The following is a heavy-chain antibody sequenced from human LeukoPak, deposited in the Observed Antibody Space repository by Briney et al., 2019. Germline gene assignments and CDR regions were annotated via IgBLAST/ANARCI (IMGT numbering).Heavy chain of an antibody. D-gene: IGHD4-17*01. J-gene: IGHJ3*02. CDR1: GFTFSRYG. CDR2: IWYDGSNK. CDR3: ARELRYAFDI. V-gene: IGHV3-33*01. Sequence: GGSLRLSCVASGFTFSRYGMHWVRQAPGKGLEWVAVIWYDGSNKYYADSVKGRFTISRDNSKNTLYLQMNSLRAEDTAVYYCARELRYAFDIWGQGTMVTVSS.